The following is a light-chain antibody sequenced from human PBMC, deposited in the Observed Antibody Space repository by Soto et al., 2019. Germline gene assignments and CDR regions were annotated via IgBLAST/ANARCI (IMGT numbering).Light chain of an antibody. CDR1: QSLLYSDGNTY. J-gene: IGKJ1*01. CDR3: MQAKHWPRP. Sequence: DVVMTQSPLSLPVTLGQPASISCRSSQSLLYSDGNTYLNWFHQRPGQSPRRLIYKVSIRDSGVPDRFSGNGSGTDYTLSISSVEADDVGIYYCMQAKHWPRPFGQGNRLDIK. CDR2: KVS. V-gene: IGKV2-30*01.